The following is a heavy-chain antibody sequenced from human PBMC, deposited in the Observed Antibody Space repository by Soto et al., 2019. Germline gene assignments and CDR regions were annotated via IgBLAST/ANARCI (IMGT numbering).Heavy chain of an antibody. J-gene: IGHJ4*02. CDR1: GFTFSSYW. Sequence: GGSLRLSCAASGFTFSSYWMHWVRQAPGKRLEWVSYISSSSSTIYYADSVKGRFTISRDNAKNSLYLQMNSLRAEDTAVYYCARDLGALWLGDHGAFDYWGQGTLVTVSS. CDR3: ARDLGALWLGDHGAFDY. D-gene: IGHD3-10*01. V-gene: IGHV3-48*01. CDR2: ISSSSSTI.